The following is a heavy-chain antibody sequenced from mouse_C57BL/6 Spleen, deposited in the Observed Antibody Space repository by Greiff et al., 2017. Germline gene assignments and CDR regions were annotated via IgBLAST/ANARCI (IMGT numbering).Heavy chain of an antibody. CDR2: IDPETGGT. V-gene: IGHV1-15*01. Sequence: VQLQQSGAELVRPGASVTLSCKASGYTFTDYEMHWVKQTPVHGLEWIGSIDPETGGTAYNQKFKGTAILTADKSSSTAYMELRSLTSEDSAVYYCTRVLRPYYYAMDYWGQGTSVTVSS. D-gene: IGHD1-2*01. J-gene: IGHJ4*01. CDR1: GYTFTDYE. CDR3: TRVLRPYYYAMDY.